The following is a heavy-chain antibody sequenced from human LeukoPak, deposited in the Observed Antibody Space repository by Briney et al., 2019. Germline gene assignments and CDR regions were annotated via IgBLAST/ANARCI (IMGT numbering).Heavy chain of an antibody. V-gene: IGHV4-34*01. CDR2: INHSGST. CDR3: ARLHSSSWYYGWFDP. CDR1: GGSFSGYY. D-gene: IGHD6-13*01. Sequence: PSETLSLTCAVYGGSFSGYYWSWIRQPPGKGLEWLGEINHSGSTNYNPSLKSRVTISVDTSKNQFSLKLSSVTAADTAVYYCARLHSSSWYYGWFDPWGQGTLVTVSS. J-gene: IGHJ5*02.